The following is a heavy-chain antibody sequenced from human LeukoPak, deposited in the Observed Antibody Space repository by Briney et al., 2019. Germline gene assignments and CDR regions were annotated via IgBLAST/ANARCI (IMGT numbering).Heavy chain of an antibody. CDR3: AKGISPRH. CDR1: GFRFDDYD. J-gene: IGHJ4*02. D-gene: IGHD2-15*01. V-gene: IGHV3-9*01. CDR2: ISWNSGSI. Sequence: GRSLRLSRAASGFRFDDYDMHWVRQVPGKGLEWVSGISWNSGSIGYAGSVKGRFTISRDNAKNSLYLQMNSLRAEDTALYYCAKGISPRHWGQGTLVTVSS.